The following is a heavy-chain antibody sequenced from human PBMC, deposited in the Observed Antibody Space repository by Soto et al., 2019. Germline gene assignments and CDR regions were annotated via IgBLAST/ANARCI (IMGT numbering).Heavy chain of an antibody. CDR2: IYYSGST. CDR3: ARSAYSGYDPFDY. J-gene: IGHJ4*02. Sequence: SXTLRLTCTVSGGTISSYYWSWIRQPPGKGLEWIGYIYYSGSTNYNPSLKSRVTISVDTSKNQFSLKLSSVTAADTAVYYCARSAYSGYDPFDYWGQGTLVTVSS. D-gene: IGHD5-12*01. CDR1: GGTISSYY. V-gene: IGHV4-59*08.